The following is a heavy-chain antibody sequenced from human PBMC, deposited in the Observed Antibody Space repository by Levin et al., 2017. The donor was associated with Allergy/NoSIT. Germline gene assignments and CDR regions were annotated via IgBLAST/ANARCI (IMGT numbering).Heavy chain of an antibody. D-gene: IGHD4-11*01. CDR2: IYGAGRT. Sequence: PGESLKISCAASGFSVTKNYMSWVRRAPGKGLEWVSIIYGAGRTNYAKSVKGRFIISRDSSRNTLNLQINNLRVDDTAVYYCARESDDSRHFDYWGQGTPVTVST. CDR3: ARESDDSRHFDY. CDR1: GFSVTKNY. J-gene: IGHJ4*02. V-gene: IGHV3-53*05.